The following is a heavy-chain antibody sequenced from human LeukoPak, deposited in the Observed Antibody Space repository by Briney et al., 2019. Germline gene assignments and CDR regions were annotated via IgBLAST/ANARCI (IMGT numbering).Heavy chain of an antibody. V-gene: IGHV1-2*02. J-gene: IGHJ5*02. CDR1: GYTFTSYY. CDR2: INPNSGGT. D-gene: IGHD5-18*01. Sequence: GASVKVSCKASGYTFTSYYMHWVRQAPGQGLEWMGWINPNSGGTNYAQKFQGRVTMTRDTSTSTAYMELSRLRSDDTAVYYCASAFALGGAMVTSYWFDPWGQGTLVTVSS. CDR3: ASAFALGGAMVTSYWFDP.